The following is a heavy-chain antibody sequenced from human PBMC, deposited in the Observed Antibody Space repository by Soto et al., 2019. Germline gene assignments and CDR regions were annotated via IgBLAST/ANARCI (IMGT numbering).Heavy chain of an antibody. CDR1: GYTFTSYA. D-gene: IGHD3-16*01. V-gene: IGHV1-3*01. CDR3: ARSSLATDRLFDY. J-gene: IGHJ4*02. Sequence: QVQLVQSGAEVKKPGASVKVSCKASGYTFTSYAMHWVRQAPGQRLEWMGWINAGNGNTKYSQKFQGRVTITSDTSASTAYMERRSLRCEDTAVYYCARSSLATDRLFDYWGQGTLVTASS. CDR2: INAGNGNT.